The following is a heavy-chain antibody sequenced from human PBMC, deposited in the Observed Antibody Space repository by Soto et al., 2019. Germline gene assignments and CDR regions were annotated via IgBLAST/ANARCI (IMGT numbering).Heavy chain of an antibody. V-gene: IGHV4-31*03. J-gene: IGHJ5*02. CDR1: GGSISSVGYY. Sequence: SETLSLTCTVSGGSISSVGYYWSWIRQHPGKGLEWIGYIYYSGSTYYNPSLKSRVTISVDTSKNQFSLKLSSVTAADTAVYYCASDYDFWSGYYSAWGQGTLVTVSS. CDR2: IYYSGST. CDR3: ASDYDFWSGYYSA. D-gene: IGHD3-3*01.